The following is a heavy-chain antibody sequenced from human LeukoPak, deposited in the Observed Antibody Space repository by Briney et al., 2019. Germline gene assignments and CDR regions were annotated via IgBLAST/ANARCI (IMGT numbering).Heavy chain of an antibody. CDR1: GFTFSSYA. Sequence: PGGSLRLSCAASGFTFSSYAMSWVRQAPGKGLEWVSVISGSGGSTYYADSVKGRFTISRDNSKNTLYLQMNSLRAEDTAVYYCAKGGRITMIVVVTPLDYWGQGTLVTVSS. CDR3: AKGGRITMIVVVTPLDY. J-gene: IGHJ4*02. V-gene: IGHV3-23*01. D-gene: IGHD3-22*01. CDR2: ISGSGGST.